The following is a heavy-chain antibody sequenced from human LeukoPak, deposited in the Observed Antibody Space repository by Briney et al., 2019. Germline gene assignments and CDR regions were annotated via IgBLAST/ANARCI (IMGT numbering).Heavy chain of an antibody. J-gene: IGHJ4*02. V-gene: IGHV1-2*02. CDR1: GYTFTGYY. CDR2: INPNSGGT. D-gene: IGHD1-26*01. Sequence: ASVKVSCKASGYTFTGYYMHWVRQAPGQGLEWMGWINPNSGGTNYAQKFQGRVTMTRDTSISTAYMELSRLRSDDTAVYYCARLYSGSYYVGYYFDYWGQGTLVTVSS. CDR3: ARLYSGSYYVGYYFDY.